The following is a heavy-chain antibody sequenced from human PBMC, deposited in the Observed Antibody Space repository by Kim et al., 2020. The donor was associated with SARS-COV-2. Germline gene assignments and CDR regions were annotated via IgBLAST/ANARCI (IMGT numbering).Heavy chain of an antibody. V-gene: IGHV3-11*06. Sequence: GGSLRLSCAASGFTFADHSMSWIRQAPGKGLEWVSYITSSSSYANYADSVKGRFTVSRDNAKNSLYMQMNNLRAEDTAVYYCASAIQRWTTYAFDIWGQGTVVTVS. J-gene: IGHJ3*02. CDR1: GFTFADHS. CDR3: ASAIQRWTTYAFDI. CDR2: ITSSSSYA. D-gene: IGHD5-18*01.